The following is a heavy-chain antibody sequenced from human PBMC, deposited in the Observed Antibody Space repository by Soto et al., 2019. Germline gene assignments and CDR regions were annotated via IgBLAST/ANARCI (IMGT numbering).Heavy chain of an antibody. CDR1: GGSISTADYY. J-gene: IGHJ4*02. D-gene: IGHD3-22*01. V-gene: IGHV4-30-4*01. CDR2: IYYRGST. Sequence: QVQLHESGPGLVRPSQTLSLTCNVSGGSISTADYYWSWIRQPPGKGLEWIGYIYYRGSTYYNPSLESRVAISIDTSKNQFSLNLTSVTAEDTAVYYCVSDYDSGGYIGYWGQGTLVTVSS. CDR3: VSDYDSGGYIGY.